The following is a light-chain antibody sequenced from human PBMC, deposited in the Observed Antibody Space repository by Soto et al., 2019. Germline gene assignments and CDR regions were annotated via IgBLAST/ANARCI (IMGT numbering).Light chain of an antibody. J-gene: IGLJ3*02. CDR1: SHDVGAYDY. V-gene: IGLV2-14*01. CDR2: EVS. Sequence: QSALTQPASVSGSPGQSITIPCTGTSHDVGAYDYVAWYQQHPGKVPKVIIYEVSNRPSGISSRFSGSKSGNTASLTISGLQAEDEAEYYCSSYTSSSTLVFGGGTKLTVL. CDR3: SSYTSSSTLV.